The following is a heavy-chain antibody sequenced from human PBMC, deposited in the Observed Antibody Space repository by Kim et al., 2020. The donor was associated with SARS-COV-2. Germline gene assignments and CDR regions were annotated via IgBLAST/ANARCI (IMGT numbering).Heavy chain of an antibody. J-gene: IGHJ5*02. CDR2: INPSGGST. D-gene: IGHD2-8*01. V-gene: IGHV1-46*01. Sequence: ASVKVSCKASGYTFTSYYMHWVRQAPGQGLEWMGIINPSGGSTSYAQKFQGRVTMTRDTSTSTVYMELSSLRSEDTAVYYCARGGVYASEGVSNWFDPWGQGTLVTVSS. CDR3: ARGGVYASEGVSNWFDP. CDR1: GYTFTSYY.